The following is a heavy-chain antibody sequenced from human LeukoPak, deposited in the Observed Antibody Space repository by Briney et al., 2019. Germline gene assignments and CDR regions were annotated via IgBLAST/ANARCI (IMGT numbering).Heavy chain of an antibody. CDR2: ISAYNGNT. CDR1: GYTFTSYG. D-gene: IGHD4-17*01. V-gene: IGHV1-18*01. CDR3: ARADYGDWTLEY. Sequence: ASVKVSCKASGYTFTSYGISWLRQAPGQGLEWMGWISAYNGNTNYAQKLQGRVTMTTDTSTSTAYMELRSLRSDDTAVYYCARADYGDWTLEYWGQGTLVTVSS. J-gene: IGHJ4*02.